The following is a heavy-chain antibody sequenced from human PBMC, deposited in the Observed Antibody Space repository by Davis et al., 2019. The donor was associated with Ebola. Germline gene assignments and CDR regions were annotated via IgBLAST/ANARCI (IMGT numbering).Heavy chain of an antibody. CDR3: ARARRTSYYDV. J-gene: IGHJ6*02. V-gene: IGHV1-46*01. CDR1: GYIITRYY. CDR2: INTRDGGFSR. Sequence: ASAQDPCKASGYIITRYYMSRVRQAPGQGHEWMRTINTRDGGFSRSYAQNFQGRVTMTRDTSTSTVYMEMSSLRSEDTAVYYCARARRTSYYDVWGQGTTVTVSS. D-gene: IGHD2-2*01.